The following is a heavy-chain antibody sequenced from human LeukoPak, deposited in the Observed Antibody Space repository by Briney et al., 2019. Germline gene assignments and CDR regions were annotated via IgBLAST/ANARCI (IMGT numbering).Heavy chain of an antibody. J-gene: IGHJ4*02. CDR3: ARVAHPTSSYFDY. CDR1: GGSIRTYY. V-gene: IGHV4-59*08. CDR2: ISYSGST. Sequence: PSETLSLTCTVSGGSIRTYYWSWIRQPPGRGLEWIGYISYSGSTDYNPSLKSRVTMSVDTSINQFSLKLSSVTVADTAVYYCARVAHPTSSYFDYWGQGTLVTVSS. D-gene: IGHD2-15*01.